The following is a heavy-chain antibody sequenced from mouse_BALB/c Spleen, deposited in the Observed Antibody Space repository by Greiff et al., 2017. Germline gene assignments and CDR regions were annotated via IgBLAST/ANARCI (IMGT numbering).Heavy chain of an antibody. V-gene: IGHV5-6-5*01. D-gene: IGHD2-1*01. CDR3: ARSYGNYYYYAMDY. CDR2: ISSGGST. J-gene: IGHJ4*01. CDR1: GFTFSSYA. Sequence: DVMLVESGGGLVKPGGSLKLSCAASGFTFSSYAMSWVRQTPEKRLEWVASISSGGSTYYPDSVKGRFTISRDNARNILYLQMSSLRSEDTAMYYCARSYGNYYYYAMDYWGQGTSVTVSS.